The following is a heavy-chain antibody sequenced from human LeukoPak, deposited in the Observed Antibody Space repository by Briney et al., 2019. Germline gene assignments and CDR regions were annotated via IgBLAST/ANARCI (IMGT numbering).Heavy chain of an antibody. Sequence: ASVNVSCTASGYTFTGYYMHWVRQAPGQGPEWLGWINPNSGGTNYAQKFQGRVTITRDTSISTVYMELSRLRSDDTAVYYCARDSDSPQYYYGMDVWGQGTTVTVSS. CDR1: GYTFTGYY. J-gene: IGHJ6*02. CDR2: INPNSGGT. D-gene: IGHD1-26*01. V-gene: IGHV1-2*02. CDR3: ARDSDSPQYYYGMDV.